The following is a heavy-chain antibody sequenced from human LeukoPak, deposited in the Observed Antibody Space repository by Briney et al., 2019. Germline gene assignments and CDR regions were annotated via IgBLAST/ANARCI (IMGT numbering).Heavy chain of an antibody. V-gene: IGHV1-18*01. J-gene: IGHJ6*02. Sequence: ASVKVSCKASGYTFTSYGISWVRQAPGQGLEWMGWISAYNGNTNYAQKHQGRVSMTTDTSTSTAYMELRSLRSDDTAVYYCAREDVEPDVKYYYGMDVWGQGTTVTVSS. D-gene: IGHD2-2*01. CDR3: AREDVEPDVKYYYGMDV. CDR2: ISAYNGNT. CDR1: GYTFTSYG.